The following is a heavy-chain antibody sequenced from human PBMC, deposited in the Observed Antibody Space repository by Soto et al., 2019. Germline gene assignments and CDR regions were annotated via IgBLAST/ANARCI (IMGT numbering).Heavy chain of an antibody. V-gene: IGHV1-2*02. D-gene: IGHD2-2*02. CDR3: AKDQGGYMVSGMDV. Sequence: QVQLVQSRAEVRKPGASVNVSCKASGYTFTDYYIYWLRQAPGHGLEWMGWINPNSGATNYAHNLQGRVTMTRDTSIRAAYIALRRLSSDDTAVYYCAKDQGGYMVSGMDVWGQGTTVTVSS. CDR1: GYTFTDYY. J-gene: IGHJ6*02. CDR2: INPNSGAT.